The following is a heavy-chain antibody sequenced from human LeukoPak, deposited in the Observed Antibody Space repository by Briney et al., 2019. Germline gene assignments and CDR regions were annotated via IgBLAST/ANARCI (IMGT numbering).Heavy chain of an antibody. V-gene: IGHV1-18*04. CDR3: ARVTLSEIVVFDI. CDR2: ISSYNGNT. Sequence: ASVRVSCKASGYTFTDYYIHWVRQAPGQGLEWMGWISSYNGNTNYAQKLQGRVTMTTETSTSTAYMELRSLRSDDTAVYYCARVTLSEIVVFDIWGQGTMVTVSS. CDR1: GYTFTDYY. J-gene: IGHJ3*02. D-gene: IGHD2-15*01.